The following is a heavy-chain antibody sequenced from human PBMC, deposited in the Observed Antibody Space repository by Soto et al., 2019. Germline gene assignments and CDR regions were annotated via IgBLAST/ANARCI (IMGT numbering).Heavy chain of an antibody. Sequence: QVQLQESGPGLVKPSQTLSLTCTVSGGSISSGDYYWSWIRQLPGKGLEWIGYIYYSGSTYYNPSLKSRVTISVDTSKNQFSLKLSSVTAADTAVYYCARDKRYAAAAKERKWERPYGMDVWGQGTTVTVSS. J-gene: IGHJ6*02. CDR1: GGSISSGDYY. V-gene: IGHV4-30-4*01. CDR3: ARDKRYAAAAKERKWERPYGMDV. CDR2: IYYSGST. D-gene: IGHD1-1*01.